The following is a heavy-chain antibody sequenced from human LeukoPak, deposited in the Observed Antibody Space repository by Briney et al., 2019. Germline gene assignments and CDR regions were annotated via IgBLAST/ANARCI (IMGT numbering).Heavy chain of an antibody. Sequence: GGPLRLSCVASGFTLSRYWMHWVRQVPGKGLEWVSRINEDASTITYADSVKGRFTISRDNAKNTLYLQMNSLRAEDTAVYFCVRDLILVWTPGDDFDHWGQGTLVTVSS. D-gene: IGHD3-16*01. CDR2: INEDASTI. CDR1: GFTLSRYW. J-gene: IGHJ4*02. V-gene: IGHV3-74*03. CDR3: VRDLILVWTPGDDFDH.